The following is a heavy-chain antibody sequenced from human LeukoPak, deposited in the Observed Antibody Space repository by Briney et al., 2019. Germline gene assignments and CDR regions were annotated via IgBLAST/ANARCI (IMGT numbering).Heavy chain of an antibody. D-gene: IGHD6-13*01. CDR2: ISYDGSNK. CDR1: GFPFSSYA. CDR3: ALLPQVSSWYVSILDY. Sequence: PGRSLRLSCVASGFPFSSYAMHWVRQAPGKGLEWVAVISYDGSNKYYADSVKGRFTISRDNSKNTLYLQMNSLRAEDTAVYYCALLPQVSSWYVSILDYWGQGTLVTVSS. J-gene: IGHJ4*02. V-gene: IGHV3-30-3*02.